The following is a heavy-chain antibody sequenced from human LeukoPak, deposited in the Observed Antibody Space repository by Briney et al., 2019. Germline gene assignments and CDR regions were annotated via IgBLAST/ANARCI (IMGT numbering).Heavy chain of an antibody. J-gene: IGHJ5*02. CDR2: ISSSSSYI. D-gene: IGHD3-9*01. CDR3: ARDNLPAYYDILTGTSNWFDP. V-gene: IGHV3-21*01. Sequence: PGGSLRLSCAASGFTFSSYSMNWVRQAPGKGLEWVSSISSSSSYIYYADSVKGRFTISRDNAKNSLYLQMNSLRAEDTAVYYCARDNLPAYYDILTGTSNWFDPWGQGTLVTVSS. CDR1: GFTFSSYS.